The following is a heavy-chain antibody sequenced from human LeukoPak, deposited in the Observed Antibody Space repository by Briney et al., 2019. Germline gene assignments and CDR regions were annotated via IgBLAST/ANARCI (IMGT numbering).Heavy chain of an antibody. J-gene: IGHJ4*02. Sequence: GGSLRLSCAVSGFTFSSYAMSWVRQAPGKGLEWVSAISGSGGSTYYADSVKGRFTISRDNSKNTLYLQMNSLRAEDTAVYYCAKTSDGWFGELLVSDYWGQGTLVTVSS. V-gene: IGHV3-23*01. D-gene: IGHD3-10*01. CDR3: AKTSDGWFGELLVSDY. CDR1: GFTFSSYA. CDR2: ISGSGGST.